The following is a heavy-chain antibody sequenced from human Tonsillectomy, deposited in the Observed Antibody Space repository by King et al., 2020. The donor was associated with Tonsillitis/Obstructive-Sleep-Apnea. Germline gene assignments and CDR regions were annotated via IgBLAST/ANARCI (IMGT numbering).Heavy chain of an antibody. Sequence: VQLVESGGVVVQPGGSLRLSCAASGFTLDDYSMNWVRQAPGKGLEWVSLISGEGGTIDYADSVKGRFTISRDNSKNSLYLQMNSLRTEDTALYYCAKGRTFYHYYMDVWGKGTTVTVSS. CDR2: ISGEGGTI. CDR3: AKGRTFYHYYMDV. J-gene: IGHJ6*03. D-gene: IGHD3-16*01. V-gene: IGHV3-43*01. CDR1: GFTLDDYS.